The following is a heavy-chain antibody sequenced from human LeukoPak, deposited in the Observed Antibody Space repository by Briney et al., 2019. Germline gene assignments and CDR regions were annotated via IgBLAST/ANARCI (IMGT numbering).Heavy chain of an antibody. CDR3: ARDKDGISYGSGSYPRSAFDI. D-gene: IGHD3-10*01. J-gene: IGHJ3*02. V-gene: IGHV1-46*01. CDR2: INPSGGST. CDR1: GYTITSNH. Sequence: ASVKFSSKASGYTITSNHMHWVRQAPGQGLDWMGIINPSGGSTSYAQKFQGRVTMTRDTSTSTVYMELSSLRSEDTAVYYCARDKDGISYGSGSYPRSAFDIWGQGTMVTVSS.